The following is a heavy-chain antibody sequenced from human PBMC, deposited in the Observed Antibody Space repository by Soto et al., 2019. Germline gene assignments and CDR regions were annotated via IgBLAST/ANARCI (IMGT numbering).Heavy chain of an antibody. J-gene: IGHJ4*02. Sequence: LTCTFSGFSLSTIGMRVSWIRQPPGKALEWLARIDWDDDKFYNTSLKTRLTISKDSSKNQVVLTMTNMDPVDTATYYCARMFHCSGGTCPFDYWGQGALVTVSS. D-gene: IGHD2-15*01. CDR1: GFSLSTIGMR. CDR2: IDWDDDK. V-gene: IGHV2-70*04. CDR3: ARMFHCSGGTCPFDY.